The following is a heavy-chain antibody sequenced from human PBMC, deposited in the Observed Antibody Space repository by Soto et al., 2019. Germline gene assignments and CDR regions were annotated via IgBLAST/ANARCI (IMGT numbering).Heavy chain of an antibody. CDR2: IYYSGST. CDR1: GGSISSYY. Sequence: PSETLSLTCTVSGGSISSYYWSWIRQPPGKGLEWIGYIYYSGSTNYNPSLKSRVTISVDTSKNQFSLKLSSVTAADTAVYYCARVGAPYGPRTYYFDYWGQGTLVTVSS. CDR3: ARVGAPYGPRTYYFDY. V-gene: IGHV4-59*01. D-gene: IGHD1-26*01. J-gene: IGHJ4*02.